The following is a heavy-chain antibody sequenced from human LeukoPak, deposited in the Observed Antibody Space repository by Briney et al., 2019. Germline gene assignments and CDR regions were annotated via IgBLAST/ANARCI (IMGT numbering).Heavy chain of an antibody. CDR3: ARDREVWFGEPTDY. V-gene: IGHV3-20*04. J-gene: IGHJ4*02. CDR1: GFTFDDYG. CDR2: INWNGGST. Sequence: PGGSLRLSCAASGFTFDDYGMSWVRQAPGKGLEWVSGINWNGGSTGYADSVKGRFTISRDNAKNSLYLQMNSLRAEDTAVYYCARDREVWFGEPTDYWGQGTLVTVSS. D-gene: IGHD3-10*01.